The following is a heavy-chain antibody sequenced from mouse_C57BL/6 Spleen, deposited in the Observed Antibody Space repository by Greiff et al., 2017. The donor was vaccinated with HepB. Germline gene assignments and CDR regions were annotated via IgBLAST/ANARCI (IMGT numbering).Heavy chain of an antibody. Sequence: EVKVEESGGGLVQPGGSLKLSCAASGFTFSDYGMAWVRQAPRKGPEWVAFISNLAYSIYYADTVTGRFTISRENAKNTLYLEMSSLRSEDTAMYYCARQGLAYYYGSSYDWYFDVWGTGTTVTVSS. CDR3: ARQGLAYYYGSSYDWYFDV. CDR1: GFTFSDYG. V-gene: IGHV5-15*04. CDR2: ISNLAYSI. D-gene: IGHD1-1*01. J-gene: IGHJ1*03.